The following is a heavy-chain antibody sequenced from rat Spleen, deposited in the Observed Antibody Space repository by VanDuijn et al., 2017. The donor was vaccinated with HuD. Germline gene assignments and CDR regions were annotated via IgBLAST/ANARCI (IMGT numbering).Heavy chain of an antibody. CDR1: GFTFSNYG. CDR3: ARGNYWYFDF. CDR2: ISYDGSST. V-gene: IGHV5-29*01. Sequence: EVQLVESGGGLVQPGRSLKLSCAASGFTFSNYGMAWVRQAPTKGLEWVATISYDGSSTYYRDSVKGRFTISRDNAKSTLYLQMDSLRSEDTATYYCARGNYWYFDFWGPGTMVTVSS. J-gene: IGHJ1*01.